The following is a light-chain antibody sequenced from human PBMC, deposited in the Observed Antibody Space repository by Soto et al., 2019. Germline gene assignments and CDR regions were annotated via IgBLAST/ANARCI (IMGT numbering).Light chain of an antibody. CDR3: QHYNSYSEA. CDR1: QTISSW. Sequence: DIQMTQPPSTLSGSVGDRVTITCRASQTISSWLAWYQQKPGKAPKLLIYKASTLKSGVPSRFSGSGSGTEFTLTISSLQPDDFATYYYQHYNSYSEAFGQGTKVDNK. V-gene: IGKV1-5*03. J-gene: IGKJ1*01. CDR2: KAS.